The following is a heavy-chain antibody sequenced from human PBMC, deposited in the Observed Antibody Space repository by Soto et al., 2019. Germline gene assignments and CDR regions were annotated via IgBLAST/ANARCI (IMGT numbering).Heavy chain of an antibody. V-gene: IGHV1-24*01. CDR1: GYTLTELS. CDR2: FDPEDGET. Sequence: ASVKVSCKVSGYTLTELSMHWVRQAPGKGLERMGGFDPEDGETIYAQKFQGRVTMTEDTSTDTAYMELSSLRSEDTAVYYCATYYYDSSGYYDWFDPWGHGTLVTVSS. D-gene: IGHD3-22*01. CDR3: ATYYYDSSGYYDWFDP. J-gene: IGHJ5*02.